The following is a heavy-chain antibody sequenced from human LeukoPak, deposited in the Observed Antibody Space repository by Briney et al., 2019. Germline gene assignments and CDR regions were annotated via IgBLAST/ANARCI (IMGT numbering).Heavy chain of an antibody. V-gene: IGHV3-21*01. CDR1: GFTFSRYS. CDR2: ISSSSSFI. CDR3: ARDPPLGYCSSSSCPHLDY. Sequence: GGSLRLSCAASGFTFSRYSMNWVRQAPGKGLEWVSSISSSSSFIYYADSVKGRFTISRDNAKNSLYLQMNSLRAEDTAVYYCARDPPLGYCSSSSCPHLDYWGQGTLVTVSS. D-gene: IGHD2-2*01. J-gene: IGHJ4*02.